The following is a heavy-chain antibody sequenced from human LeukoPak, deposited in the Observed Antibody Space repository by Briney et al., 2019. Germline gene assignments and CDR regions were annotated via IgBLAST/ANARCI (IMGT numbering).Heavy chain of an antibody. CDR2: MNPNSGNT. J-gene: IGHJ6*03. V-gene: IGHV1-8*01. CDR3: ARGQDSSWYYYYYMDV. CDR1: GHTFTSYD. Sequence: ASVKVSCKASGHTFTSYDINWVRQATGQGLEWMGWMNPNSGNTGYAQKFQGRVTMTRNTSISTAYMELSSLRSEDTAVYYCARGQDSSWYYYYYMDVWGKGTTVTVSS. D-gene: IGHD6-13*01.